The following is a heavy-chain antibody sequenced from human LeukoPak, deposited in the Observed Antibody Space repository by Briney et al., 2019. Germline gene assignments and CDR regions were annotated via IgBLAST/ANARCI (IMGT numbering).Heavy chain of an antibody. V-gene: IGHV1-2*02. Sequence: ASVKVSCKASGYTFTGYYMHWVRQAPGQGLEWMGWINPNSGGTNYAQKFQGRVTMTRDTSISTAYMELSRLRPDDAAVYYCARDGEYCTNGVCYTGPKNWFDPWGQGTLVTVSS. CDR3: ARDGEYCTNGVCYTGPKNWFDP. CDR2: INPNSGGT. D-gene: IGHD2-8*01. CDR1: GYTFTGYY. J-gene: IGHJ5*02.